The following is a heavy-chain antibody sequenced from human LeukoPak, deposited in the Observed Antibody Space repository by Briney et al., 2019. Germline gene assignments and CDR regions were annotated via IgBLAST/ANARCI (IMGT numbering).Heavy chain of an antibody. CDR2: ISERGGST. V-gene: IGHV3-23*01. D-gene: IGHD3-10*01. CDR1: GITLSNYG. J-gene: IGHJ4*02. Sequence: GGSLRLSCVVSGITLSNYGMSWVRQAPGKGLEWVAGISERGGSTNYADSVKGRFIISRDTSKNTVYLQMNSLRVEDTAVYFCAKRGIVIRAVIIIGFHKEAYYFDYWGQGTLVTVSS. CDR3: AKRGIVIRAVIIIGFHKEAYYFDY.